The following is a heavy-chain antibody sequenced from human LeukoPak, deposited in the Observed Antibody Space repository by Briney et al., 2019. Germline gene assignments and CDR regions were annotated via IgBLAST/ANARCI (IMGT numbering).Heavy chain of an antibody. CDR1: GFTFSSHW. CDR2: IIFDGSVT. Sequence: PGGSLRLSCEASGFTFSSHWMHWVRQTPGSGLFWVSRIIFDGSVTSYADSVKGRVTVSRDNSKNVLFLQMDSLRPHDTRHYYCTRGGQFYDSGSFHSDFDSWGQGTLVTVS. CDR3: TRGGQFYDSGSFHSDFDS. V-gene: IGHV3-74*01. J-gene: IGHJ4*02. D-gene: IGHD3-10*01.